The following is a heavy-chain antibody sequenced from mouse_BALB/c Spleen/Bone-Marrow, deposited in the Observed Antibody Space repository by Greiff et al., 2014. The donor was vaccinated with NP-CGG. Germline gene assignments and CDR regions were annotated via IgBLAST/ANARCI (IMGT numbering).Heavy chain of an antibody. CDR2: IDPETGGN. CDR1: GYTFTDYE. V-gene: IGHV1-15*01. Sequence: QVQLKQSGAELVRPGASVTLSCEASGYTFTDYEIHWVKQTPVHGLEWIGAIDPETGGNAYNQKFKGKATLTADKSSSTAYMELRSLTSEDSAVYYCTRNWDDYFDYWGQGTTLTVSS. D-gene: IGHD4-1*01. J-gene: IGHJ2*01. CDR3: TRNWDDYFDY.